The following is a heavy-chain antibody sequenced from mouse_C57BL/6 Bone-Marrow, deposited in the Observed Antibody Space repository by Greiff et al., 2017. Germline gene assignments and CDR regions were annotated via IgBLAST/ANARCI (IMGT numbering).Heavy chain of an antibody. V-gene: IGHV14-4*01. CDR1: GFNIKDDC. CDR3: ARIAY. J-gene: IGHJ3*01. CDR2: IDPENGDT. Sequence: VQLQQSGAELVRPGASVKLSCTASGFNIKDDCMHWVKQRPGQGLEWIGWIDPENGDTEYAAKFQGKATITVDTSSNTAYLQLSSLTSEDTAVYYCARIAYWGQGTLVTVSA.